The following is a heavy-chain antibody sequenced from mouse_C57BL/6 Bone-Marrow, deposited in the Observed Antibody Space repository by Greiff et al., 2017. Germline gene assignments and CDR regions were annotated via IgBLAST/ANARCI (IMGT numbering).Heavy chain of an antibody. Sequence: QVQLQQPGTELVKPGASVKLSCKASGYTFTSYWRHWVKQRPGQGLEGIGNINPSNGGTNYNEKFKSKATLTVDKSSSTAYMQLSSLTSEDSAVYYCARSSNYCYYYAMDYWGQGTSVTVSS. CDR2: INPSNGGT. CDR1: GYTFTSYW. J-gene: IGHJ4*01. CDR3: ARSSNYCYYYAMDY. V-gene: IGHV1-53*01. D-gene: IGHD2-5*01.